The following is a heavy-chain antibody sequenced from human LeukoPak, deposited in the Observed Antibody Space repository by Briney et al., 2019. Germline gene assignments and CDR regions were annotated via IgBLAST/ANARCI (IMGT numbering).Heavy chain of an antibody. Sequence: GGSPRLSCAASGFTFGTYNINWVRQAPGKGLEWVSSISSSSIYIYYADSVKGRFTISRDNAKNSLYLQMNSLRAEDTAVYYCARGLDSEHMLWGGMDVWGKGTTVTVSS. CDR3: ARGLDSEHMLWGGMDV. J-gene: IGHJ6*03. D-gene: IGHD2-2*01. CDR1: GFTFGTYN. CDR2: ISSSSIYI. V-gene: IGHV3-21*01.